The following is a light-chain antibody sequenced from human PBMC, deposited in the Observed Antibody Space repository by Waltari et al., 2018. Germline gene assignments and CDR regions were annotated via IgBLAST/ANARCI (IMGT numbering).Light chain of an antibody. CDR3: SSFPTSSTLL. J-gene: IGLJ2*01. V-gene: IGLV2-14*03. Sequence: QSALTQPASVSASPGESITISCTATSSDVGDFNSFSWYPQHPGKAPKFMIYDVSNRPSWVYHRCSGSKSANTASLTISGLQAEDEAVYYCSSFPTSSTLLFGGGTKLTVL. CDR2: DVS. CDR1: SSDVGDFNS.